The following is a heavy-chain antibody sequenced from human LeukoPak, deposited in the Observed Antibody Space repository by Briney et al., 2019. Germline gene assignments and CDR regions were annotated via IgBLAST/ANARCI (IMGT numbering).Heavy chain of an antibody. J-gene: IGHJ4*02. CDR3: ASHSSGYTLGY. V-gene: IGHV1-69*06. CDR1: GGTFSSYA. CDR2: IIPIFGTA. Sequence: SVKVSCKASGGTFSSYAMNWVRQAPGQGLEWMGRIIPIFGTANNAQKFQGRVTITADTSTSTAYMELSSLRSEDTAVYYCASHSSGYTLGYWGQGTLVTVSS. D-gene: IGHD3-22*01.